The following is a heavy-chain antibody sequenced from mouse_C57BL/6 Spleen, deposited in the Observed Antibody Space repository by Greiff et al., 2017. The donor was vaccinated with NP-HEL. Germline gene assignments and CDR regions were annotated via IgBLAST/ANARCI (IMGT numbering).Heavy chain of an antibody. CDR3: ARGDYYGSSDGFAY. Sequence: DVKLVESGGGLVTPGGSLTLSCAASGFTFSSYAMSWVRQTPAKRLEWVATISDGGSYTYYPDNVKGRFTISRDNAKNTLYLQMSHLKSEDTAMYECARGDYYGSSDGFAYWGQGTLVTVSA. D-gene: IGHD1-1*01. J-gene: IGHJ3*01. V-gene: IGHV5-4*03. CDR2: ISDGGSYT. CDR1: GFTFSSYA.